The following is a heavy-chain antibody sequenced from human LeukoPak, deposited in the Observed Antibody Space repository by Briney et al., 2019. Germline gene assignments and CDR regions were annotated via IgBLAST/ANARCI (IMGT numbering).Heavy chain of an antibody. V-gene: IGHV1-2*02. CDR3: ARADDDSRGFYYDY. J-gene: IGHJ4*02. CDR1: GYTFTGYY. Sequence: ASMKVSCKASGYTFTGYYIHWVRQAPGQGLEWMGWINPNSGVTHYAQTFQGRVTMTRDTSISTAYMELRSLISDDTAVYYCARADDDSRGFYYDYWGQGILVTISS. CDR2: INPNSGVT. D-gene: IGHD3-22*01.